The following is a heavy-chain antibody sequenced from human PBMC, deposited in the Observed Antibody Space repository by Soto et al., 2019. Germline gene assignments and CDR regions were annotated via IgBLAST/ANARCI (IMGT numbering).Heavy chain of an antibody. CDR2: ISAYNGNT. CDR3: AREPIRDDRRSGRGYFQH. D-gene: IGHD3-10*01. CDR1: GYTFTSYG. Sequence: QVQLVQSGAEVKKPGASVKVSCKASGYTFTSYGISWVRQDPGQGLEWMGWISAYNGNTNYAQKLQGRVTMTTDTTTSTAYMEMRSLRSDDTAVYYCAREPIRDDRRSGRGYFQHWGQGTLVTVSS. V-gene: IGHV1-18*01. J-gene: IGHJ1*01.